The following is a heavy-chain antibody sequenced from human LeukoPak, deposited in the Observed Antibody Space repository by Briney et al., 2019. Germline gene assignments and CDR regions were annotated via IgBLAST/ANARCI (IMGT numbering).Heavy chain of an antibody. CDR2: ISSSSSYI. J-gene: IGHJ4*02. CDR1: GFTFSSYS. D-gene: IGHD6-19*01. CDR3: AKDSVAVAGWFDY. V-gene: IGHV3-21*04. Sequence: PGGSLRLSCAASGFTFSSYSMNWVRQAPGKGLEWVSSISSSSSYIYYADSVKGRFTISRDNSKNTLYLQMNSLRAEDTAVYYCAKDSVAVAGWFDYWGQGTLVTVSS.